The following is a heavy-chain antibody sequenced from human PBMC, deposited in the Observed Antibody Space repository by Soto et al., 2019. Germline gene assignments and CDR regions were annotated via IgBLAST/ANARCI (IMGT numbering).Heavy chain of an antibody. Sequence: QVQLVQSGAEVKKPGASVKVSCKASGYTFTSFGVTWVRQAPGQGLEWLGWMNTYNGNTNYAQNLQGRVTMTRDTSASTAYVEVRSLRSDDTAVYYCARGDLSDYWGQGTLVTVSS. V-gene: IGHV1-18*01. CDR3: ARGDLSDY. CDR2: MNTYNGNT. CDR1: GYTFTSFG. J-gene: IGHJ4*02.